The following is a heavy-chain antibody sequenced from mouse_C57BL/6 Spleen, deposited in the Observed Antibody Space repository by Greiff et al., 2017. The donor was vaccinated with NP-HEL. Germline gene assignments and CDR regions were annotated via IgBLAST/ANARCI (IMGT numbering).Heavy chain of an antibody. CDR3: TRGEGNYAWFAY. CDR1: GFTFSSYA. D-gene: IGHD2-1*01. V-gene: IGHV5-9-1*02. J-gene: IGHJ3*01. Sequence: EVMLVESGEGLVKPGGSLKLSCAASGFTFSSYAMSWVRQTPEKRLEWVAYISSGGDYIYYADTVKGRFTISRDNARNTLYLQMSSLKSEDTAMYYCTRGEGNYAWFAYWGQGTLVTVSA. CDR2: ISSGGDYI.